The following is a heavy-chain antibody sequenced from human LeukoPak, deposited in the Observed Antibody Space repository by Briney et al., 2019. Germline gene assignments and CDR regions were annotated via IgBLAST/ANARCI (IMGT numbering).Heavy chain of an antibody. V-gene: IGHV3-21*01. CDR1: GVTFSSYS. D-gene: IGHD3-16*01. CDR2: ISSRSTYI. Sequence: KTGGSLRLSCAASGVTFSSYSMNWVRQAPGKGLEWVSSISSRSTYIYYADSVKGRFTISRDNAKNSLYLQMNSLRAEDTAVYFCAKSTRAVMAMMDVWGKGTTVTVSS. J-gene: IGHJ6*04. CDR3: AKSTRAVMAMMDV.